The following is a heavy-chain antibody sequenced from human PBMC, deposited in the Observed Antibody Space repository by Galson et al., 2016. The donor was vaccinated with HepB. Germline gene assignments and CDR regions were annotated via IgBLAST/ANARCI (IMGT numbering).Heavy chain of an antibody. V-gene: IGHV1-46*01. CDR3: ARPFYGEYYYFDY. J-gene: IGHJ4*02. CDR1: RYTFTTYW. Sequence: SVKVSCKASRYTFTTYWMHWVRQAPGQGLEWVGVINPSGGGTSYAQKFQGRVSVTSDTSTSPVYMQLISLRSEDTAVYYCARPFYGEYYYFDYWGQGTLVIVSS. D-gene: IGHD4-17*01. CDR2: INPSGGGT.